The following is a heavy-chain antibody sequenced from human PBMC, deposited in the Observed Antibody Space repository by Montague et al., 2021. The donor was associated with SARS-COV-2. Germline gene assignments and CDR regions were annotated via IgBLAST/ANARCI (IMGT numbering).Heavy chain of an antibody. V-gene: IGHV4-59*12. CDR3: ARGSRQWLVRPPHYYYFGY. CDR1: GGSISGYY. J-gene: IGHJ4*02. D-gene: IGHD6-19*01. Sequence: SETLSLTCSVSGGSISGYYWSWLRQPPGKGLEWIGDIYYGGSTKYNPSLKSRVTISVDRSKNQFSLNLNSVTAADTAVYYCARGSRQWLVRPPHYYYFGYWGQGTLVTVSS. CDR2: IYYGGST.